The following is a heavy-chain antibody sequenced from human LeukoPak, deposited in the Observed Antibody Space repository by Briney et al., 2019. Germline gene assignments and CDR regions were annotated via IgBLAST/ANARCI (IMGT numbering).Heavy chain of an antibody. V-gene: IGHV4-39*07. D-gene: IGHD6-6*01. Sequence: SETLSLTCTVSGGSISSSSYYWGWHRQPPGKGLEWIGSIYYSGSTYYTPSLKSRVTISVDTSKNQFSLKLSSVTAADTAVYYCARAAGYSSSSLWFDPWGQGTLVTVSS. J-gene: IGHJ5*02. CDR3: ARAAGYSSSSLWFDP. CDR2: IYYSGST. CDR1: GGSISSSSYY.